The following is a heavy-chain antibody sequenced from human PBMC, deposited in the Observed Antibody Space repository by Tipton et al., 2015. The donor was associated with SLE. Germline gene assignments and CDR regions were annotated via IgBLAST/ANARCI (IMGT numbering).Heavy chain of an antibody. Sequence: VSGYTFSGLWMTWVRQAPGKGLEWVANIDEDGSDKFYVDSVKGRFTVSRDNTKNSLYLQMNNLRVDDTAVYYCARGGSNSAMYWEDWGQGTVVTVSS. CDR2: IDEDGSDK. D-gene: IGHD2-8*02. CDR3: ARGGSNSAMYWED. V-gene: IGHV3-7*01. J-gene: IGHJ4*02. CDR1: GYTFSGLW.